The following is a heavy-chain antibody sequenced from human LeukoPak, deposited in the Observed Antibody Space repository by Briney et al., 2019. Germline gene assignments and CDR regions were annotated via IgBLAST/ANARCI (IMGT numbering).Heavy chain of an antibody. D-gene: IGHD6-19*01. CDR3: ARDIRGSGWYPFDY. J-gene: IGHJ4*02. CDR2: ISSSSSYI. Sequence: GGSLRLSCAASGVTFSSYSMNWVRQAPGKGLEWVSSISSSSSYIYYADSVKGRFTISRDNAKNSLFLQMNSLRAEDTALYYCARDIRGSGWYPFDYWGQGTLVTVSS. V-gene: IGHV3-21*01. CDR1: GVTFSSYS.